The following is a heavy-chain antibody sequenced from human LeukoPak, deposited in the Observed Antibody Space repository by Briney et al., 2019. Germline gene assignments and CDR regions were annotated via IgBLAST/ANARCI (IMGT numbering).Heavy chain of an antibody. V-gene: IGHV3-21*01. J-gene: IGHJ4*02. Sequence: GGSLRLSCAASGFTFTNYAMHWVRQAPGKGLEWVSSISSSSSYIYYADSVKGRFTISRDNAKNSLYLQMNSLRAEDTAVYYCARGLRYYGDYPDYWGQGTLVTVSS. CDR2: ISSSSSYI. CDR3: ARGLRYYGDYPDY. D-gene: IGHD4-17*01. CDR1: GFTFTNYA.